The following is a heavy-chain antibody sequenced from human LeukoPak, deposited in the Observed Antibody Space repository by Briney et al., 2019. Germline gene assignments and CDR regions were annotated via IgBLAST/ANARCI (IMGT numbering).Heavy chain of an antibody. J-gene: IGHJ4*02. CDR2: IYYRGST. Sequence: KPSETLSLTCTVSGGSISSSTYYWGWIRQPPGKGLEWIGTIYYRGSTYYNPSLMRRVAISVDTSANHVSLQLTSVTAADTAVYYCAREGGPYRPLDYSGQGTLVTVSS. V-gene: IGHV4-39*07. CDR1: GGSISSSTYY. CDR3: AREGGPYRPLDY.